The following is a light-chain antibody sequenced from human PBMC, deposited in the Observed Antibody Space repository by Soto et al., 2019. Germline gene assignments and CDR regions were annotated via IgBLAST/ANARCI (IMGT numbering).Light chain of an antibody. Sequence: EIRLSQSPDALSLSQGERAALSCRAAQSVRSKLAWYQQKPGQAPRLLIYGASTRATGIPARFSGSGSGTEFTLIISSLQSEDSAVYYCQQYNSWLWTFGQGTKVDIK. V-gene: IGKV3-15*01. J-gene: IGKJ1*01. CDR2: GAS. CDR1: QSVRSK. CDR3: QQYNSWLWT.